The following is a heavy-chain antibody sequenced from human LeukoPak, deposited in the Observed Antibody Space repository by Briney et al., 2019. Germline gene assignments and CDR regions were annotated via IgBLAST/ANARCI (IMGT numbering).Heavy chain of an antibody. CDR2: IGSSGVNT. V-gene: IGHV3-23*01. CDR3: AKGRNLGRYFGIDP. CDR1: GFTFSDYA. D-gene: IGHD3-16*01. J-gene: IGHJ5*02. Sequence: PGGSLRLSCAASGFTFSDYAMSWVRQAPGKGLEWVSGIGSSGVNTDYATSVKGRFTISRDNTKSTLHLLMNRLRVEDTAPYYFAKGRNLGRYFGIDPWGQGTPGSVSS.